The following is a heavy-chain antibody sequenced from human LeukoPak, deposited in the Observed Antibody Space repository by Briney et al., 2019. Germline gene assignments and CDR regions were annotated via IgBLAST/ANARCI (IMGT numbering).Heavy chain of an antibody. Sequence: GGSLSLSCAASGLTFSSYAMSWVRQAPGKGLEWVSSISGSGGSTYYVDSVKGQFTISRDNSKNTLYLQMKSLGAEDTAVYYCAKDPIAMVRGVRRILAYFCDYWGEGTLVTVSS. V-gene: IGHV3-23*01. CDR2: ISGSGGST. D-gene: IGHD3-10*01. CDR1: GLTFSSYA. CDR3: AKDPIAMVRGVRRILAYFCDY. J-gene: IGHJ4*02.